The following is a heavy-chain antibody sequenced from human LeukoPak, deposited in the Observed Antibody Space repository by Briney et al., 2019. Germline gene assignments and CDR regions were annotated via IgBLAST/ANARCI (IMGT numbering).Heavy chain of an antibody. CDR1: GYTFTGYY. CDR2: ISTGNGNT. V-gene: IGHV1-18*04. J-gene: IGHJ4*02. CDR3: ATANNWNYALGY. Sequence: RWASVKVSCKASGYTFTGYYMHWVRQAPGQGLEWMGWISTGNGNTNSGQKFQGRVTMTTDTSTGTAYMELRSLRSDDTAMYYCATANNWNYALGYWGQGTLVTVSS. D-gene: IGHD1-7*01.